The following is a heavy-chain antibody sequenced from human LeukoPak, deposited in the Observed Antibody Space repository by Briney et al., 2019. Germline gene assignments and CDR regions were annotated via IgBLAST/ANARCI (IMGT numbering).Heavy chain of an antibody. CDR2: NRSKSDGGIT. J-gene: IGHJ4*02. CDR3: TTWTDLYDY. V-gene: IGHV3-15*05. D-gene: IGHD3/OR15-3a*01. CDR1: GFTFSSYW. Sequence: GGSLRLSCAASGFTFSSYWMSWVRQAPGKGVEGVGRNRSKSDGGITDYAARVKGRFTISRDDSKNTQSLQMNSLQTEDTAVYYCTTWTDLYDYWGQGTLVTVSS.